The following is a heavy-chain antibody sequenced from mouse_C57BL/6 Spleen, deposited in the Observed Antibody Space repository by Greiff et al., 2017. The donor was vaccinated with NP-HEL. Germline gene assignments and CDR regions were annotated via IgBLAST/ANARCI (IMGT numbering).Heavy chain of an antibody. CDR1: GYSFTGYY. J-gene: IGHJ4*01. CDR3: ARSGDGYAMDY. D-gene: IGHD3-1*01. CDR2: INPSTGGT. Sequence: EVQLQQSGPELVKPGASVKISCKASGYSFTGYYMNWVKQSPEKSLEWIGEINPSTGGTTYNQKFKAKATLTVDKSSSTAYMQLKSLTSEDSAVYYCARSGDGYAMDYWGQGTSVTVSS. V-gene: IGHV1-42*01.